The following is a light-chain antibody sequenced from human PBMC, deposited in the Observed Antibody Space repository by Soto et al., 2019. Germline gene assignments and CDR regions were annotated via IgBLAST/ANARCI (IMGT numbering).Light chain of an antibody. CDR3: SSYTSSSSHYV. Sequence: QSALTQPASVSGSPGQSITISCTGTSSDVGGYNYVSWYQQRPGKAPKLIIYEVTNRPSGVSNRFSGSKSGYTASLTISGLQAEDEAHYYCSSYTSSSSHYVFGTGTKLTVL. CDR1: SSDVGGYNY. CDR2: EVT. J-gene: IGLJ1*01. V-gene: IGLV2-14*01.